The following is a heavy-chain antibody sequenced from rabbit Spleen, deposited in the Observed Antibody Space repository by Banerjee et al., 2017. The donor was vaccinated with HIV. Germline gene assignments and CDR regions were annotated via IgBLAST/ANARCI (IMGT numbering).Heavy chain of an antibody. Sequence: QEQLVESGGGLVQPERSLTLTCTASGFAFNSVYDMCWVRQAPGKGLEWIGYIYSTIDYTYYATWAKGRFTFSKTSSTTVTLQVTSLTAADTATYFCARDLAGVIGWNLNVWGQGTLVTVS. D-gene: IGHD4-1*01. J-gene: IGHJ4*01. CDR2: IYSTIDYT. V-gene: IGHV1S45*01. CDR1: GFAFNSVYD. CDR3: ARDLAGVIGWNLNV.